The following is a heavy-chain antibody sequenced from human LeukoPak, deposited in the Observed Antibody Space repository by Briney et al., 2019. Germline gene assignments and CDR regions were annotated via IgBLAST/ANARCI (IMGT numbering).Heavy chain of an antibody. CDR2: IYPGDSEI. CDR1: GYSFTSYW. CDR3: ARRGRGTTVTYYLDF. J-gene: IGHJ4*02. D-gene: IGHD4-17*01. Sequence: GESLKISCKGSGYSFTSYWIGWVRQMPGKGLEWMGIIYPGDSEIRYSPSFQGQVTISADKSISTAYLQWSSLKASDTAMYYCARRGRGTTVTYYLDFWGQGTLVTVSS. V-gene: IGHV5-51*01.